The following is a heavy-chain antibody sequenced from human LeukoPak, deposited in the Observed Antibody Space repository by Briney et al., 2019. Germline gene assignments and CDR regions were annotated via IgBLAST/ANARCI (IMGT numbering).Heavy chain of an antibody. J-gene: IGHJ6*02. CDR2: INPNGITT. CDR1: GFIFRNYW. D-gene: IGHD4-17*01. CDR3: ARVGGWLARDYADV. Sequence: PGGSLRLSCAASGFIFRNYWMHWVRQAPGKGLVWVARINPNGITTTYTDSVKGRFTISRDNAKNTLYLQMNSLRAEDTAVYYCARVGGWLARDYADVWGQGTTVTVSS. V-gene: IGHV3-74*01.